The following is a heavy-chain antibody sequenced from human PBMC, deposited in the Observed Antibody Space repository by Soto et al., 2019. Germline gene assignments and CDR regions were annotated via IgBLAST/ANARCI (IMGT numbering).Heavy chain of an antibody. J-gene: IGHJ5*02. CDR1: GFSVSSSY. Sequence: GESLKISCAASGFSVSSSYMSWVRQAPGKGLEWISLIFSGGTTSHADSVKGRFTISRDNSKNTLYLQMNTLRADDTAVYYCARAWGGHSYDSWGQGTLVTVSS. CDR3: ARAWGGHSYDS. CDR2: IFSGGTT. V-gene: IGHV3-53*01. D-gene: IGHD5-12*01.